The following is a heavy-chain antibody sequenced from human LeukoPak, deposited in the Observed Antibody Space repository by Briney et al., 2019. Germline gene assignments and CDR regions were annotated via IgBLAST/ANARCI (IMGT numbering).Heavy chain of an antibody. CDR2: LSGTGGNT. V-gene: IGHV3-23*01. D-gene: IGHD2-21*02. CDR3: AKAWALTYLGGVDS. J-gene: IGHJ4*02. Sequence: GGSLRLSCAASAXTFSSYAMAWVRQAPGKGLEWVLTLSGTGGNTYYADSVRGRFTISRDNSTNTLYLQMNSLRAEDTAVYYCAKAWALTYLGGVDSWGQGTLVTVSS. CDR1: AXTFSSYA.